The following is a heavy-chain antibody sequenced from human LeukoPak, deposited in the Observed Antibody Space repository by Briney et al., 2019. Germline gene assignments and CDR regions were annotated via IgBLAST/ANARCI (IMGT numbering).Heavy chain of an antibody. Sequence: GGSLRLSCAASGFTFSSHGMHWVRQAPGKGLEWVAVIWYDGSNKYYADSVKGRFTISRDNSKNTLYLQMNSLRAEDTAVYYCARDLLTWIPGEMDYWGQGTLVTVSS. CDR1: GFTFSSHG. CDR2: IWYDGSNK. J-gene: IGHJ4*02. CDR3: ARDLLTWIPGEMDY. V-gene: IGHV3-33*01. D-gene: IGHD3-10*01.